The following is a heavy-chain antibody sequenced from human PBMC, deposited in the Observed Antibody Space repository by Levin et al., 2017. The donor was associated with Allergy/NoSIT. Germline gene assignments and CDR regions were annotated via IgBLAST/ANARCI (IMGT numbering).Heavy chain of an antibody. V-gene: IGHV3-48*03. CDR2: ISSSGSTI. CDR3: ARDLDYTTGYGMDV. CDR1: GFTFSSYE. D-gene: IGHD4-11*01. J-gene: IGHJ6*02. Sequence: GGSLRLSCAASGFTFSSYEMNWVRQAPGKGLEWVSYISSSGSTIYYADSVKGRFTISRDNAKNSLYLQINSLRAEDTAVYYCARDLDYTTGYGMDVWGQGTTVTVSS.